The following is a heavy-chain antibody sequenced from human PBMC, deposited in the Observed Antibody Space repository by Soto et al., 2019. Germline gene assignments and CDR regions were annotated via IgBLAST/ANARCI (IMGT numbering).Heavy chain of an antibody. CDR3: ARWAAAADV. D-gene: IGHD6-13*01. CDR1: GGSISSFY. CDR2: IYYTGST. Sequence: SETLSLTCNVSGGSISSFYWTWIRQPPGKGLEWLGYIYYTGSTNYNPSLTSRVTMSVDTSKNQFSLKLSSVTATDTAVYYCARWAAAADVWGQGTTVTVSS. J-gene: IGHJ6*02. V-gene: IGHV4-59*01.